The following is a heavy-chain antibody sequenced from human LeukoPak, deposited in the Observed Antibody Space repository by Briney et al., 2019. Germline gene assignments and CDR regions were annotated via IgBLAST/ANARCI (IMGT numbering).Heavy chain of an antibody. J-gene: IGHJ6*02. Sequence: GGSLRLSCAASGFTFSSYSMNWVRQAPGKGLEWVANIKQDGSEKYYVDSVKGRFTISRDNAKSSLYLQMNSLRAEDTAVYYCAREVHGMDVWGQGTTVTVSS. V-gene: IGHV3-7*01. CDR2: IKQDGSEK. CDR3: AREVHGMDV. CDR1: GFTFSSYS.